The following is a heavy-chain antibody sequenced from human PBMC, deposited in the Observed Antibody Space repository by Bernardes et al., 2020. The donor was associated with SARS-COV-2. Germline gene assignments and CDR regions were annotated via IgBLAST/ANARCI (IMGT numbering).Heavy chain of an antibody. CDR1: GYTFTSYG. J-gene: IGHJ5*02. V-gene: IGHV1-18*01. CDR3: ATVVGYSYGGGWFDP. CDR2: ISADNGNT. D-gene: IGHD5-18*01. Sequence: VKVSCKASGYTFTSYGISWVRQAPGQGLEWMGWISADNGNTDYAQKFQGKVTMTTDTSTSTAYMELRSLRSDDTAIYYCATVVGYSYGGGWFDPWGQGTLVTVSS.